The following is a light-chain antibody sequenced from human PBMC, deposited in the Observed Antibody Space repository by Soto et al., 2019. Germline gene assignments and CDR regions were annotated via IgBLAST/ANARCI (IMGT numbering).Light chain of an antibody. CDR2: GAS. CDR3: QQYGSSPRT. Sequence: EIVLTQSPGTLSLSPGERATLSCRASQSVSSSYLAWYQQKPGQAPRLLIYGASSRATGIPDRFSGSGSGTAFTPTITRLEPEDLAVYYCQQYGSSPRTLGQGTKVDIK. J-gene: IGKJ1*01. V-gene: IGKV3-20*01. CDR1: QSVSSSY.